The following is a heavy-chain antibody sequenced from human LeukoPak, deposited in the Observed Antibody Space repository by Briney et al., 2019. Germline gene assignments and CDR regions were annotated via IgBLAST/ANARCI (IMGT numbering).Heavy chain of an antibody. D-gene: IGHD5-12*01. J-gene: IGHJ4*02. CDR3: ARVPGAYSGYAAIDY. V-gene: IGHV4-39*01. CDR1: GGSITTSSYY. Sequence: SETLSLTCTVSGGSITTSSYYWGWIRQPPGKGLEWIGTIYYSGSTYYNPSLKSRVTISLDTSKNQFSLKLSSVTAADTAVYYCARVPGAYSGYAAIDYWGQGTPVTVSS. CDR2: IYYSGST.